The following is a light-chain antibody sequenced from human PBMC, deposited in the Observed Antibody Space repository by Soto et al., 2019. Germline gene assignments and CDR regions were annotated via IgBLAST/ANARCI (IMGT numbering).Light chain of an antibody. J-gene: IGKJ1*01. V-gene: IGKV3-15*01. Sequence: EIVMTQSPATLSVSPGESATLSCRASQSVTSNLAWYQHKPGQAPRLLIYSSSTRAAGIPARFGGSGSGTEFTFSISSLQSEDFAVYYCQQYDSWPRTFGQGTKVDIK. CDR2: SSS. CDR1: QSVTSN. CDR3: QQYDSWPRT.